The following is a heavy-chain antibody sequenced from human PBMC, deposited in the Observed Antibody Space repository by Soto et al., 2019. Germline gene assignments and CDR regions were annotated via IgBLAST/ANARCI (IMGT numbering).Heavy chain of an antibody. J-gene: IGHJ3*02. CDR1: GFTVSRNY. CDR2: IYSGGST. Sequence: GGSLRLSCAASGFTVSRNYMSWVRQAPGKGLEWVSVIYSGGSTYYADSVKGRFTISRDNSTNTLYLQMNSLRAEDTVVYYCARVLVVWVVADDPDAFDIWGQGTMVTVSS. D-gene: IGHD2-15*01. CDR3: ARVLVVWVVADDPDAFDI. V-gene: IGHV3-66*01.